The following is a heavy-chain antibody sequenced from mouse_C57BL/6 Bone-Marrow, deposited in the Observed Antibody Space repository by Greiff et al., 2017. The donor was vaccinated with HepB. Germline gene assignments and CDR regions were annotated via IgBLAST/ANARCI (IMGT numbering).Heavy chain of an antibody. D-gene: IGHD2-4*01. Sequence: VQLQQPGAELVKPGASVKLSCKASGYTFTSYWMQWVNQRPGQGLEWIGEIDPSDSYTNYNQKFKGKATLTVDTSSSTAYMQLSSLTSEDSAVYYCARRDWIYDYDRNWYFDVWGTGTTVTVSS. CDR2: IDPSDSYT. V-gene: IGHV1-50*01. CDR1: GYTFTSYW. CDR3: ARRDWIYDYDRNWYFDV. J-gene: IGHJ1*03.